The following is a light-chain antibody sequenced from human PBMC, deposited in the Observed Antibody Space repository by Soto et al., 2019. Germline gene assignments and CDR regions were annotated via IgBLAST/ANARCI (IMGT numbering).Light chain of an antibody. Sequence: ENVLTQSPGTLSVSPGERATLSCRARQSISSRYLAWYQQKPGQAPRLLIYVASSRATSIPERFTGSRSVTDFTLTISSMEPEDFAVYYCQQYDSSPTFGQGTKVEIK. V-gene: IGKV3-20*01. CDR1: QSISSRY. CDR2: VAS. CDR3: QQYDSSPT. J-gene: IGKJ1*01.